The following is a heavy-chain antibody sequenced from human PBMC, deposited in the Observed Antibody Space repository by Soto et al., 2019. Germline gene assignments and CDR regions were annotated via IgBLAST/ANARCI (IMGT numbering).Heavy chain of an antibody. CDR1: GGTFSSYT. Sequence: GASVKVSCKASGGTFSSYTISWVRQAPGQGLEWMGRIIPILGIANYAQKFQGRVTITADKSTSTAYMELSSLRSEDTAVYYCARDQGSGYYHHSFDYRGQGTLVTVSS. CDR3: ARDQGSGYYHHSFDY. CDR2: IIPILGIA. V-gene: IGHV1-69*04. J-gene: IGHJ4*02. D-gene: IGHD3-22*01.